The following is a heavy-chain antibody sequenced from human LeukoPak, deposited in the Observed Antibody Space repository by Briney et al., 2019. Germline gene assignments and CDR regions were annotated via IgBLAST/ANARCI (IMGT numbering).Heavy chain of an antibody. CDR3: ARMRAARPWYFDL. V-gene: IGHV1-69*13. Sequence: GASVKVSCKASGGTFSSYAISWVRQAPGQGLEWMGGIIPILGTANYAQKFQGRVTFTADESTSTAYMELSSLRSEDTAVYYCARMRAARPWYFDLWGRGTLVTVSS. J-gene: IGHJ2*01. CDR1: GGTFSSYA. D-gene: IGHD6-6*01. CDR2: IIPILGTA.